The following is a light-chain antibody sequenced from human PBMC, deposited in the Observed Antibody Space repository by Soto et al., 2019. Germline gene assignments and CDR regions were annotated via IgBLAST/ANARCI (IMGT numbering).Light chain of an antibody. J-gene: IGKJ5*01. CDR3: QQYNSWPIT. CDR2: AAS. V-gene: IGKV3-15*01. Sequence: EIEMTQSPVTLSVSPGEGATLSCRASQSVTDKLAWYQKKPGQSPRLLIFAASTRAAGIPATFSGSGSGTEFTLTINSLQSEDFAVYYCQQYNSWPITFGQGTRLEIK. CDR1: QSVTDK.